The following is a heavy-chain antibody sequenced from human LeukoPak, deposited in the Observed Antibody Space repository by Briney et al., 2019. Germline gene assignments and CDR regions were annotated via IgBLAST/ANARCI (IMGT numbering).Heavy chain of an antibody. J-gene: IGHJ4*02. V-gene: IGHV3-9*01. CDR3: ARGPSEYGGNSEMVY. Sequence: GGSLRLSCAASGFTFDDYAMHWVRQAPGKGLEWVSGISWNSGSIGYADSVKGRFTISRDNAKNSLYLQMNSLRAEDTALYYCARGPSEYGGNSEMVYWGQGTLVTVSS. D-gene: IGHD4-23*01. CDR2: ISWNSGSI. CDR1: GFTFDDYA.